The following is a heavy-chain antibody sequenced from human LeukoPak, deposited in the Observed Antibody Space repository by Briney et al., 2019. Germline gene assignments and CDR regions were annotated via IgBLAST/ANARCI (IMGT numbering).Heavy chain of an antibody. CDR2: IHTSGST. Sequence: SETLSLTCAVYGGSFSGYYWSWIRQPAGKGLEWIGRIHTSGSTKYNPSLKSRVTMTVDTSKNQFSLTLNSVTAADTAVYYCARVYSSSDWYFDLWGRGTLVTVSS. CDR3: ARVYSSSDWYFDL. V-gene: IGHV4-59*10. D-gene: IGHD6-6*01. J-gene: IGHJ2*01. CDR1: GGSFSGYY.